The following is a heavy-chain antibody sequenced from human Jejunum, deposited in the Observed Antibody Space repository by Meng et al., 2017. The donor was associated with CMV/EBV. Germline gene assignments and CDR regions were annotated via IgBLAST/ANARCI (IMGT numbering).Heavy chain of an antibody. D-gene: IGHD3-3*01. V-gene: IGHV4-30-4*08. CDR3: ARGSIFVSFDS. CDR2: IHDTGST. Sequence: QVQLQEQGPGLVKPSQTLSLTCSVSGGSIGSGDYYWSWIRQPPGKGLEWIGYIHDTGSTYYNPSLKSRVDISLGTSRNHFSLTLSSVTAEDTAVYSCARGSIFVSFDSWGQGTLVTVSS. J-gene: IGHJ4*02. CDR1: GGSIGSGDYY.